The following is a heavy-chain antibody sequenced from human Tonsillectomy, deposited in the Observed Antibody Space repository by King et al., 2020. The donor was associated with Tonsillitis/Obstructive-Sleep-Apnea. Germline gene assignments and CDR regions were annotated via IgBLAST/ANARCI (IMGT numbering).Heavy chain of an antibody. D-gene: IGHD3-10*01. CDR1: GDRVSSNSAA. CDR3: ARVAGFPPFYYMDV. J-gene: IGHJ6*03. Sequence: VQLQQSGPGLVKPSQTLSLTCALSGDRVSSNSAAWNWIRQSPSRGLEWLGRTYYRSKWYNDYAVSVKSRITINPDTSNKQSSFHLNSVTPEDTAVYYCARVAGFPPFYYMDVWGKGTTVTVSS. CDR2: TYYRSKWYN. V-gene: IGHV6-1*01.